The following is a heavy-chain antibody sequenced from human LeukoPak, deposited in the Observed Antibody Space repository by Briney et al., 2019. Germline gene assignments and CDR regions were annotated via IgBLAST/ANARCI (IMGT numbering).Heavy chain of an antibody. CDR1: GGSISSYY. J-gene: IGHJ4*02. V-gene: IGHV4-59*01. D-gene: IGHD6-13*01. CDR3: ARAVIAAAGTFFDY. CDR2: IYYSGST. Sequence: PSETLSLTCTVSGGSISSYYWSWIRQPPGKGLEWIGYIYYSGSTNYNPSLKSRVTISVDTSKNQFSLKLSSVTAVDTAVYYCARAVIAAAGTFFDYWGQGTLVTVSS.